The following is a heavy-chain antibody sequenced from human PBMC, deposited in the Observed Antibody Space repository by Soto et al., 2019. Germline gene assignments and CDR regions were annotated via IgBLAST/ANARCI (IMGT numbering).Heavy chain of an antibody. Sequence: GWSLRLSCAASGFTFSSYAMSWVRQAPGKGLEWVSSVSGRATYYADSVKGRFTISRDNSKNTLYLQMNSLRAEDTAVYYCAKWISYYFDSSGYHDYWGQGTLVTVSS. CDR2: VSGRAT. J-gene: IGHJ4*02. CDR1: GFTFSSYA. V-gene: IGHV3-23*01. CDR3: AKWISYYFDSSGYHDY. D-gene: IGHD3-22*01.